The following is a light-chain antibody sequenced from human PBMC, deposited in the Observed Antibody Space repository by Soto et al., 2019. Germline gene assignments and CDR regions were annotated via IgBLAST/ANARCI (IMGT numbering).Light chain of an antibody. Sequence: QSVLTQPPSASGTPGQRVTISCSGSSSNIGSNTVNWYQHLPGMAPKLLIYSNNQWPSGVPDRFSGSKSGTSASLAISGLQSEDEADYYCAAWDDSLNGYVFGTGTKVTVL. CDR1: SSNIGSNT. J-gene: IGLJ1*01. V-gene: IGLV1-44*01. CDR2: SNN. CDR3: AAWDDSLNGYV.